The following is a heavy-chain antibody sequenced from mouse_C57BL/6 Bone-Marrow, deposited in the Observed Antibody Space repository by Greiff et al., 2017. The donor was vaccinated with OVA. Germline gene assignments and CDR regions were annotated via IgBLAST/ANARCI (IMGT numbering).Heavy chain of an antibody. CDR1: GYTFTDYY. V-gene: IGHV1-26*01. D-gene: IGHD1-1*01. CDR3: ARGGCSSWYFDV. CDR2: INPNNGGT. J-gene: IGHJ1*03. Sequence: VQLQQSGPELVKPGASVKISCKASGYTFTDYYMNWVKQSHGKSLEWIGDINPNNGGTSYNQKFKGKATLTVDKSSSTAYMELRCLTSEDSAVYYCARGGCSSWYFDVWGTGTTVTVSS.